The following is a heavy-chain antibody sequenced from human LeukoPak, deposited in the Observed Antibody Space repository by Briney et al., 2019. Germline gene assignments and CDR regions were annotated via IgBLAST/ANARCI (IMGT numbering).Heavy chain of an antibody. V-gene: IGHV3-20*04. J-gene: IGHJ4*02. D-gene: IGHD4-11*01. CDR2: INWNGSGR. Sequence: GGSLRLSCAASGFTFDDFGMSWVRQAPGKGLEWVSRINWNGSGRGYADSVKGRFTIFRDNARNSLSLYMNFLRAEDTAVYYCASSLNTVIISPYYFDYWGQGTLVTVSS. CDR1: GFTFDDFG. CDR3: ASSLNTVIISPYYFDY.